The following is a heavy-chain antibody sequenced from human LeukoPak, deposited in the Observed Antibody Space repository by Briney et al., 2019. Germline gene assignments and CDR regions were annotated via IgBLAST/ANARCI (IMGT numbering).Heavy chain of an antibody. V-gene: IGHV3-30*04. J-gene: IGHJ3*02. CDR1: GFTVSSSA. CDR3: ARVQLPQLTNYYDSSGYYYEGAFDI. D-gene: IGHD3-22*01. CDR2: ISYDRSNK. Sequence: PARSLRLSCSASGFTVSSSAMHWVRQAPGKGLEWVAVISYDRSNKYYAYSVKGRFTISRCNSKNPLYLQLNSLRAEDPAVYYCARVQLPQLTNYYDSSGYYYEGAFDIWGQGTMVTVSS.